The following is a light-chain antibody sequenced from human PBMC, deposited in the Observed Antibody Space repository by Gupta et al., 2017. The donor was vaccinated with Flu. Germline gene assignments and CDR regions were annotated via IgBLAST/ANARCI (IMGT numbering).Light chain of an antibody. CDR2: GAS. J-gene: IGKJ1*01. Sequence: EMVLTQSPGTLSLSTGERATPSCRASQSVSSSYLAWYQQKPGQAPRLLIYGASSRATGIPDRFSGSGSGTDFTLTISRLEPEDFAVYYCQQYGSSPGTFGQGTKVEIK. CDR3: QQYGSSPGT. CDR1: QSVSSSY. V-gene: IGKV3-20*01.